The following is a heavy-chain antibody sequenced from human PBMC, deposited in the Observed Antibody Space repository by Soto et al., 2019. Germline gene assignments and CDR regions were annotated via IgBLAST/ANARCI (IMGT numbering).Heavy chain of an antibody. CDR3: AKGTSSEFLLSFDD. CDR2: ITGYGSHS. CDR1: GFPSSTYGFSTYA. D-gene: IGHD3-10*01. J-gene: IGHJ4*01. Sequence: EVQLLQSGGGLVQPGGSLRLSCMASGFPSSTYGFSTYAMTWVRQPPGKGLEWVSVITGYGSHSYYADSVKGRFTISRDNSRNALFLQTESLRADDAAVYFCAKGTSSEFLLSFDDWGHGTLVTVSS. V-gene: IGHV3-23*01.